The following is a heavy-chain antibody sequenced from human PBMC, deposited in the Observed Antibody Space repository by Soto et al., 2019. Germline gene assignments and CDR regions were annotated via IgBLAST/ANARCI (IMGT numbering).Heavy chain of an antibody. CDR1: AGSISSGGYY. CDR2: IYYSGST. J-gene: IGHJ4*02. V-gene: IGHV4-31*03. D-gene: IGHD3-10*01. Sequence: QVQLQESGPGLVKPSQTLSLTCTVSAGSISSGGYYWSWIRQHPGKGLEWIGYIYYSGSTYYNPSLKSRVTPSVDTSKHKFYLKLSSVTAADTAVYYCARVREVGCGELLPLSFDSWGQGTLVTVSS. CDR3: ARVREVGCGELLPLSFDS.